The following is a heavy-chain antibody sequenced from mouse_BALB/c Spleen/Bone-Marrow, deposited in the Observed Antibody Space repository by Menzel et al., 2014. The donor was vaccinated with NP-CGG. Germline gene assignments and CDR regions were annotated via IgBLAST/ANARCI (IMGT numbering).Heavy chain of an antibody. CDR3: AALWSEGYYFDY. Sequence: ESGPGFVKPSLSLSLTCSVTGYSITSSYYWNWIRQFPGNKLEWMGYISYDGINNYNPSLKNRISITRDTSKNQFFLRLNSVTTEDTATYYCAALWSEGYYFDYWGQGATLTVSS. CDR1: GYSITSSYY. J-gene: IGHJ2*01. V-gene: IGHV3-6*02. CDR2: ISYDGIN.